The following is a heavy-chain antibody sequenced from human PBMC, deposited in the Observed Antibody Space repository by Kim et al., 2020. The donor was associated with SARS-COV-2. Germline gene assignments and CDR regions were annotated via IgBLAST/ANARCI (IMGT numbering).Heavy chain of an antibody. Sequence: ASVKVSCKASGYTFTNYGISWVRQAPGQGLEWMGWISVNNGNTKYAQKVQGRVTLTTDTSTSTAYMELRSLRSDDTAMYYCARDRDSSGSQGYWGQGTLVTVSS. V-gene: IGHV1-18*04. J-gene: IGHJ4*02. CDR3: ARDRDSSGSQGY. CDR1: GYTFTNYG. D-gene: IGHD6-19*01. CDR2: ISVNNGNT.